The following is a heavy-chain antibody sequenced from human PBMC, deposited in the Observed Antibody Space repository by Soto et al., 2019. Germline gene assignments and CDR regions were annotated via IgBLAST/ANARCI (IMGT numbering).Heavy chain of an antibody. J-gene: IGHJ4*02. CDR1: GYSFAGYW. D-gene: IGHD2-8*01. CDR2: IDPSDSQT. Sequence: PGESLKISCKGSGYSFAGYWITWVRQKPGKGLEWMGRIDPSDSQTYYSPSFRGHVTISVTKSITTVFLQWSSLRASDTAMYYCARKIYVSVTGPNFQYYFDSWGQGTPVTVSS. V-gene: IGHV5-10-1*01. CDR3: ARKIYVSVTGPNFQYYFDS.